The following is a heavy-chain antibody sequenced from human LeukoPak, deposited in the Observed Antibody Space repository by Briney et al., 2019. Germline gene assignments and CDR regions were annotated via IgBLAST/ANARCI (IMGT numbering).Heavy chain of an antibody. Sequence: GASVKVSCKASGYTFTGYYMHWVRQAPGQGLEWMRWINPNSGGTNYAQKFQGRVTMTRDTSISTAYMELSRLRSDDTAVYYCARSFRVVPAAIPGYWGQGTLVTVSS. V-gene: IGHV1-2*02. CDR3: ARSFRVVPAAIPGY. D-gene: IGHD2-2*01. CDR1: GYTFTGYY. CDR2: INPNSGGT. J-gene: IGHJ4*02.